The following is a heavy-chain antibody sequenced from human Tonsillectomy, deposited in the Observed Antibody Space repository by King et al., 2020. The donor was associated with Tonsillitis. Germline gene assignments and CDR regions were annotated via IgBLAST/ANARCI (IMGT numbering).Heavy chain of an antibody. CDR2: IIPIFGTT. Sequence: VQLVESGAEVRKPGSSVKVSCKASGGTFNSNGLTWVRQAPGQGLEWMGGIIPIFGTTNYAQKFQGRVTISADKVTSTAYMELSSLKSDDTAVYYCASPKEQLVRDYYYNGSDVWGQGTPVTVAS. D-gene: IGHD6-13*01. J-gene: IGHJ6*02. CDR1: GGTFNSNG. V-gene: IGHV1-69*06. CDR3: ASPKEQLVRDYYYNGSDV.